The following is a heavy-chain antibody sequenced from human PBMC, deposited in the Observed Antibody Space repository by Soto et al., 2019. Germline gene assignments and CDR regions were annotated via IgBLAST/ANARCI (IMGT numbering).Heavy chain of an antibody. Sequence: PSETLSLTCTVSGDSISGYYWNWIRQPAGKGLEWLGRNYASGSTISNRSLRSRVALSVDTSKNQFSLNLNSVTAADTAMYYCARSGYSSAWYTAFDSWSQGTLVTVSS. J-gene: IGHJ4*02. CDR3: ARSGYSSAWYTAFDS. D-gene: IGHD6-19*01. CDR1: GDSISGYY. CDR2: NYASGST. V-gene: IGHV4-4*07.